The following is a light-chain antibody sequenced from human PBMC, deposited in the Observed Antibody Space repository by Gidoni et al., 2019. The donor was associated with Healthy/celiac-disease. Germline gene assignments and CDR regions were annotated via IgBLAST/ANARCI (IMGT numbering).Light chain of an antibody. CDR3: QQYGSSPPWT. J-gene: IGKJ1*01. CDR2: GAS. V-gene: IGKV3-20*01. Sequence: ATLSCRASQSVSSSYLAWYQQKPGQAPRLLIYGASSRATGIPDRFSGSGSGTDFTLTISRLEPEDFAVYYCQQYGSSPPWTFGQGTEVEIK. CDR1: QSVSSSY.